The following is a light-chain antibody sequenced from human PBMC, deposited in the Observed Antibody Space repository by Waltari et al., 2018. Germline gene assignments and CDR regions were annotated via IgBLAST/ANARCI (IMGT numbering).Light chain of an antibody. CDR2: YDD. Sequence: QSVLNQPPSVSAAPRQSATSCCPGTSSNTGHNAVSWYQQLPGKAPKLLIYYDDLLPSGVSDRFSGSKSGTSASLAISGLQSEDEADYYCAAWDDSLSGPVFGGGTKLTVL. V-gene: IGLV1-36*01. CDR3: AAWDDSLSGPV. CDR1: SSNTGHNA. J-gene: IGLJ2*01.